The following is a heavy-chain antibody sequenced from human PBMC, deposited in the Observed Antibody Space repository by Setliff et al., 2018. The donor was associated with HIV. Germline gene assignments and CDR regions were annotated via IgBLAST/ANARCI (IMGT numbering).Heavy chain of an antibody. Sequence: SETLSLTCAVSSASISNYHWSWIRQTPGKGLEWIGSIYTSGSTNYNPSLKSRVTISVDTSKNQFSLRLSSVTAADTAMYYCARHVGISIGGTRGDFDCWGQGTLVTVSS. CDR1: SASISNYH. CDR3: ARHVGISIGGTRGDFDC. D-gene: IGHD6-13*01. V-gene: IGHV4-4*09. J-gene: IGHJ4*02. CDR2: IYTSGST.